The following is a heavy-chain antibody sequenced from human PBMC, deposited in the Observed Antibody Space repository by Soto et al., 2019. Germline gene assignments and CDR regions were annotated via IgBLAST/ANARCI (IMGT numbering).Heavy chain of an antibody. Sequence: ASVKVSCKASGYTFTSYGISWVRQAPGQGLEWMGWISAYNGNTNYAQKLQGRVTMNTDTSTSTAYMELRSLRSDDTAVYYCARGGITIFGVVIIGAFDIWGQGTMVTVSS. CDR3: ARGGITIFGVVIIGAFDI. J-gene: IGHJ3*02. CDR2: ISAYNGNT. V-gene: IGHV1-18*01. CDR1: GYTFTSYG. D-gene: IGHD3-3*01.